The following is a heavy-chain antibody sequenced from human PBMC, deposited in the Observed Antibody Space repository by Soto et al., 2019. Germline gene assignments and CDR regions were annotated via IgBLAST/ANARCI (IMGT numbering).Heavy chain of an antibody. Sequence: SETLSLTCTVSGGSISSYYWSWIRQPPGKGLEWIGYIYYSGSTNYNPSLKSRVTISVDTSKNQFSLKLSSVTAADTAVYYCARGLEGGGYYPTRYYYYGMDVWGPGTTVTVSS. D-gene: IGHD1-26*01. J-gene: IGHJ6*02. CDR3: ARGLEGGGYYPTRYYYYGMDV. CDR1: GGSISSYY. CDR2: IYYSGST. V-gene: IGHV4-59*01.